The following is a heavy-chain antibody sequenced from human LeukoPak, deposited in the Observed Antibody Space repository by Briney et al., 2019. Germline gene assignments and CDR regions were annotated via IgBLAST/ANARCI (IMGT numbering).Heavy chain of an antibody. Sequence: SVKVSCKASGGTFSSYAISWVRQAPGQGLEWMGGIIPIFGTANYAQKFQGRVTITADESTSTAYMELSSLRSEDTAVYYCARGNPSYYYDSSGYYHPYYFDYWGQGTLVTVSS. J-gene: IGHJ4*02. CDR3: ARGNPSYYYDSSGYYHPYYFDY. CDR1: GGTFSSYA. V-gene: IGHV1-69*13. D-gene: IGHD3-22*01. CDR2: IIPIFGTA.